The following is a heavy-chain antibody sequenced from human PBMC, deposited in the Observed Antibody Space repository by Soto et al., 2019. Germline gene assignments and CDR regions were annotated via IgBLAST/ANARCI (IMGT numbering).Heavy chain of an antibody. J-gene: IGHJ6*02. CDR1: GYTFTSYG. CDR2: ISAYNGNT. D-gene: IGHD4-17*01. CDR3: ARDGATVVMVYYYYGMDV. V-gene: IGHV1-18*01. Sequence: QVQLVQSGAEVKKPGASVKVSCKASGYTFTSYGISWVRQAPGQGLEWMGWISAYNGNTNYAQKLQGRVTMTTDTSASTAYMELRSLRSDDTAVDYCARDGATVVMVYYYYGMDVWGQGTTVTVSS.